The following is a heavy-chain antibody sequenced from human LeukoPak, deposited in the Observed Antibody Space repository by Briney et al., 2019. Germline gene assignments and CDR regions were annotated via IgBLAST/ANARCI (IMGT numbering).Heavy chain of an antibody. CDR3: AKISSVDSWSPFDY. D-gene: IGHD3-3*01. J-gene: IGHJ4*02. Sequence: PGGSLRLSCTASGFTFSSFWMSWVRQTPGRGLEWVANIRQDGGEKYYLDSVRGRFTISRDNAKSSLYLQINPLRAKDTAVYYCAKISSVDSWSPFDYWGQGTLVTVSS. CDR2: IRQDGGEK. V-gene: IGHV3-7*05. CDR1: GFTFSSFW.